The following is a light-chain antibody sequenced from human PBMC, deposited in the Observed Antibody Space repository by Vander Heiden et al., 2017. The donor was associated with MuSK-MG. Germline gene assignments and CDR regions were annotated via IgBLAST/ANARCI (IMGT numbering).Light chain of an antibody. CDR1: SSDLGDYNF. CDR2: DVS. CDR3: TSYTTYSILL. J-gene: IGLJ3*02. Sequence: QSALTQPASVPGSPGQSLTISCTGTSSDLGDYNFVACYQQHPGEAPKLIIYDVSSRPAGVSHRFAGSKSGNTASLTISGLQTEDEADYYCTSYTTYSILLFGGGTKVTVL. V-gene: IGLV2-14*03.